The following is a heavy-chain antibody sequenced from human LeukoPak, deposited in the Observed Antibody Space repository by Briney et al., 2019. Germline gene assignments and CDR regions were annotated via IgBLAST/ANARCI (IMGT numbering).Heavy chain of an antibody. J-gene: IGHJ6*02. CDR2: MNPNSGNT. Sequence: ASVTVSYMDSGYTFTNYDINWVRQAPGQGREWMGWMNPNSGNTGYAQKFQGRVTMTRNTSISTAYMELSSLRSEDTAVYYCARFAALIAAAGTYYYYGMDVWGQGTTVTVSS. CDR1: GYTFTNYD. CDR3: ARFAALIAAAGTYYYYGMDV. D-gene: IGHD6-13*01. V-gene: IGHV1-8*01.